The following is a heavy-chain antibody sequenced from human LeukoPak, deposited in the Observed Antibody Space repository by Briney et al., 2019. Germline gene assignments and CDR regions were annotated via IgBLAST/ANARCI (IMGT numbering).Heavy chain of an antibody. V-gene: IGHV4-59*01. J-gene: IGHJ3*02. CDR2: IYYSGST. D-gene: IGHD3-3*01. Sequence: SETLSLTCTVSGGSISTYYWSWIRQPPGKGLEWIGYIYYSGSTNYNPSLKSRVTISVDTSKNQFSLKLSSVTAADTAVYYCARVLDFWSGYYPGAFDIWGQGTMVTVSS. CDR1: GGSISTYY. CDR3: ARVLDFWSGYYPGAFDI.